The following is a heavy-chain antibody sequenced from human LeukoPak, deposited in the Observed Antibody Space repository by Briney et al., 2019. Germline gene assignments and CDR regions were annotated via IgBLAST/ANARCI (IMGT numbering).Heavy chain of an antibody. CDR2: IRSKAYGGTT. J-gene: IGHJ4*02. Sequence: GGSLRLSCTTSGFSFGDYAMTWVRQAPGKGLEWVGFIRSKAYGGTTEYAASVKGRFTISRDDSKNIAYLQMNSLQTEDTAMYYLSRGPYNNVVNLDYWGQGTLVTVSS. D-gene: IGHD4-11*01. CDR1: GFSFGDYA. CDR3: SRGPYNNVVNLDY. V-gene: IGHV3-49*04.